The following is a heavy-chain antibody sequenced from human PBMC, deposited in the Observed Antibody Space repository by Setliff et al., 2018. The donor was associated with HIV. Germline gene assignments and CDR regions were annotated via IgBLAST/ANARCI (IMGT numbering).Heavy chain of an antibody. CDR2: VSHTGYT. Sequence: PSETLSLTCSVSGDSLRGGDYYYNWIRQSPEKCLEWIGYVSHTGYTYYNPSLKSRVDMSLDISKNQFSLNVSFVTAADTAVYYCARDKGRPYYYDDTGSYRSDALDIWGQGTMVTVSS. J-gene: IGHJ3*02. V-gene: IGHV4-30-4*08. CDR1: GDSLRGGDYY. CDR3: ARDKGRPYYYDDTGSYRSDALDI. D-gene: IGHD3-22*01.